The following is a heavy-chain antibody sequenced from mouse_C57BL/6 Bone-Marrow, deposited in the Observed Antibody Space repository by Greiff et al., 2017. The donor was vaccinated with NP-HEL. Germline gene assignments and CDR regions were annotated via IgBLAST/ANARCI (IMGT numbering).Heavy chain of an antibody. J-gene: IGHJ2*01. V-gene: IGHV1-55*01. Sequence: VQLQQPGAELVKPGASVKMSCKASGYTFTSYWITWVKQRPGQGLEWIGDIYPGSGSTNYNEKFKSKATLTVDTSSSTAYMQLSSLTSEDSAVYYCARNYGKGNYFDYWGQGTTLTVSS. CDR2: IYPGSGST. CDR1: GYTFTSYW. D-gene: IGHD2-1*01. CDR3: ARNYGKGNYFDY.